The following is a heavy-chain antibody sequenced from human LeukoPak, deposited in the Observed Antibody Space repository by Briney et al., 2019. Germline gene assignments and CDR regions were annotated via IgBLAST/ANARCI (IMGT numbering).Heavy chain of an antibody. Sequence: GGSLRLSCAASGFTFTDFYMNWVRQAPGKGLEWVSWISPTSSYMYYADSVKGRLTISRDNAKNSLYLQMNSLRAEDTALYYCVRDADGGTWFDTWGQGTLVTVSS. D-gene: IGHD4-23*01. J-gene: IGHJ5*02. CDR3: VRDADGGTWFDT. V-gene: IGHV3-21*04. CDR1: GFTFTDFY. CDR2: ISPTSSYM.